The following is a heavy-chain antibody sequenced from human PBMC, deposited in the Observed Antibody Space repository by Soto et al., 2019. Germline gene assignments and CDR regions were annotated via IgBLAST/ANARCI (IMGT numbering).Heavy chain of an antibody. Sequence: GGSLRLSCAASGFTFSSYAMSWVRPAPGKGLEWVSAISGSGGSTYYANSVKGRFTNSRDNCKNTRYLQMNSLRAEDTAVYYCAKDLSSSSSLGEGYYYYYYMDVWGKGTTVTVSS. CDR2: ISGSGGST. J-gene: IGHJ6*03. V-gene: IGHV3-23*01. CDR3: AKDLSSSSSLGEGYYYYYYMDV. CDR1: GFTFSSYA. D-gene: IGHD6-6*01.